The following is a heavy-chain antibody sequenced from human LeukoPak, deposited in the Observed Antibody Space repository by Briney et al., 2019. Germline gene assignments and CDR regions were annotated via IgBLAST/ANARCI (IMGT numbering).Heavy chain of an antibody. CDR2: INTNTGNP. J-gene: IGHJ4*02. CDR1: GYTFTNYA. D-gene: IGHD6-13*01. CDR3: ARVHRQYSSSWPVY. V-gene: IGHV7-4-1*02. Sequence: ASVKVSCKASGYTFTNYAINWVRQAPGQGLEWMGWINTNTGNPTYAQGFTGRFVFSLDTSVSTAYLQISSLKAEDTAVYYCARVHRQYSSSWPVYWGQGTLVTVSS.